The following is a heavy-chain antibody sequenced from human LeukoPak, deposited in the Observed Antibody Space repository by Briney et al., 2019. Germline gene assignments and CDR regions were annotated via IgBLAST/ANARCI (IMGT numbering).Heavy chain of an antibody. CDR2: IYYSGST. V-gene: IGHV4-31*03. CDR3: ARVGGTLVYFYY. D-gene: IGHD4-23*01. Sequence: SQTLSLTCTVSGGSISSGGYYWSWIRQHPGKGLEWIGYIYYSGSTYYNPSLKSRVTISVDTSKNQFSLKLSSVTAADTAVYYCARVGGTLVYFYYWGQGTLVTVSS. CDR1: GGSISSGGYY. J-gene: IGHJ4*02.